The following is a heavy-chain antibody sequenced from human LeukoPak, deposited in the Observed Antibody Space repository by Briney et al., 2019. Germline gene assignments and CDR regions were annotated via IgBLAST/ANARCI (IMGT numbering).Heavy chain of an antibody. CDR1: GFTFSSYW. CDR2: IKQDGSEK. D-gene: IGHD3-10*01. V-gene: IGHV3-7*01. Sequence: GGSLRLSCAASGFTFSSYWMSWLRQAPGKGLGWVANIKQDGSEKYYVDSVKGRFTISRDNAKNSLYLQMNSLRAEDTAVYYCARDRHYGSGSYKYWGQGTLVTVSS. J-gene: IGHJ4*02. CDR3: ARDRHYGSGSYKY.